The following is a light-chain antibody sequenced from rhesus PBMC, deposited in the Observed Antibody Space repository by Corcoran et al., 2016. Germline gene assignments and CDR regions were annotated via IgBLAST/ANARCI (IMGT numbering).Light chain of an antibody. Sequence: DIPMTQSPSSLSASVGDTVNITCQASQGISKYLAWYQQKPGKARKLLIYDASTLQSGVPSRFSGSGSGTEFTLTIRSLQPEDFATYYCQQHNSSPPTFGQGTKVEI. J-gene: IGKJ1*01. CDR2: DAS. V-gene: IGKV1-25*01. CDR1: QGISKY. CDR3: QQHNSSPPT.